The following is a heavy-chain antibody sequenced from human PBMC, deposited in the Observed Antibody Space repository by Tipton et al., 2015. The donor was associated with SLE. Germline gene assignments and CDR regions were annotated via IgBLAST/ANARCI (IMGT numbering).Heavy chain of an antibody. CDR3: ARDQAVAGSYYFDY. J-gene: IGHJ4*02. CDR2: VYTSGST. D-gene: IGHD6-19*01. CDR1: GGSISSYY. V-gene: IGHV4-59*01. Sequence: TLSLTCAVSGGSISSYYWRWVRQPPWKGLEWIGYVYTSGSTNYNPPLKSRVTISVDTSKNQFSLKLSSVTAADTAVYYCARDQAVAGSYYFDYWGQGTLVTVSS.